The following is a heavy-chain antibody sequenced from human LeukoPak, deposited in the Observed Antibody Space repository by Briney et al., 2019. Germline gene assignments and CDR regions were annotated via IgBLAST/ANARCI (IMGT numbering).Heavy chain of an antibody. J-gene: IGHJ4*02. CDR3: ARGAYYYDSSGHFDY. Sequence: ASVKVSCKASGYTFTSYGISWVRQAPGQGLEWMGWINPNSGGTNYAQKFQGRVTMTRDTSISTAYMELSRLRSDDTAVYYCARGAYYYDSSGHFDYWGQGTLVTVSS. D-gene: IGHD3-22*01. CDR2: INPNSGGT. V-gene: IGHV1-2*02. CDR1: GYTFTSYG.